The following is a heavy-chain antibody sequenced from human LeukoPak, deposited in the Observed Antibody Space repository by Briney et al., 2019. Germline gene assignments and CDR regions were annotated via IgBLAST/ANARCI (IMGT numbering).Heavy chain of an antibody. D-gene: IGHD1-20*01. CDR3: AREITGMIGPTDY. Sequence: ASVKVSCKASGYTFSAYYVHWVRQAPGQGLEWMGWINPNSGDTNYAQKFQGRVTMTRDTSISTAYMELSRLTSADTAVYYCAREITGMIGPTDYWGQGSLVTVSS. CDR2: INPNSGDT. CDR1: GYTFSAYY. J-gene: IGHJ4*02. V-gene: IGHV1-2*02.